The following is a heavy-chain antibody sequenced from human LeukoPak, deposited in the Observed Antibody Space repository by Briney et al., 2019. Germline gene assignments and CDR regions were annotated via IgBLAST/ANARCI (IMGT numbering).Heavy chain of an antibody. CDR3: AVQRGLDY. CDR1: GFTCSSYT. V-gene: IGHV3-21*01. D-gene: IGHD2-15*01. CDR2: ISSSSSYI. J-gene: IGHJ4*02. Sequence: GGSLRLSCAASGFTCSSYTMNWVRQAPGKGLEWVSSISSSSSYIYYADSVKGRFTISRDNAKNSLYLQMNSLRAEDTAVYYCAVQRGLDYWGQGTLVTVSS.